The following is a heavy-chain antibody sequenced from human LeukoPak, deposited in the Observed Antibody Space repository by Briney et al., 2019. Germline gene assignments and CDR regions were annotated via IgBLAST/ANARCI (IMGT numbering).Heavy chain of an antibody. J-gene: IGHJ5*02. Sequence: ASVKVSCKASGGTFSSYAISRVRQAPGQGLEWIGGIIPIFGTANYAQKFQGRVTITADESTSTAYMELSSLRSEDTAVYYCAENYYDSSENWFDPWGQGTLVTVSS. D-gene: IGHD3-22*01. V-gene: IGHV1-69*13. CDR1: GGTFSSYA. CDR3: AENYYDSSENWFDP. CDR2: IIPIFGTA.